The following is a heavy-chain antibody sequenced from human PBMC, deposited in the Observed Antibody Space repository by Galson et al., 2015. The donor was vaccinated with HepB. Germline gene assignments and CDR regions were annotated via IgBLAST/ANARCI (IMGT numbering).Heavy chain of an antibody. V-gene: IGHV3-48*01. CDR1: GFTFSTYS. CDR3: ARFTMVRGVPHDY. J-gene: IGHJ4*02. Sequence: SLRLSCAASGFTFSTYSLNWVRQAPGKGLEWISYISTGSDTIYYADSVKGRSTISRDNSKNTLYLQMNSLRAEDTAVYYCARFTMVRGVPHDYWGQGTLVTVSS. D-gene: IGHD3-10*01. CDR2: ISTGSDTI.